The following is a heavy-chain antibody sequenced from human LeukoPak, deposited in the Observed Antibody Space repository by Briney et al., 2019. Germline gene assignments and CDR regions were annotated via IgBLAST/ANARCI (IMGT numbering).Heavy chain of an antibody. Sequence: GGSLRLSCAASGFPFSTYARNWVRQAPGKGLEWVSVITGSGGFTQYADSVKGRFTISRDNSKNTVYLQMNSLRVEDTALYYCVRSLDYWGQGTLVTVSS. CDR1: GFPFSTYA. J-gene: IGHJ4*02. V-gene: IGHV3-23*01. CDR3: VRSLDY. CDR2: ITGSGGFT.